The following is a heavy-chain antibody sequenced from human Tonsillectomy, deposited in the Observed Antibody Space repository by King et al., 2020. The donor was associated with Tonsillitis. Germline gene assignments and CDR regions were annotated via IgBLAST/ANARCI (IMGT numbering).Heavy chain of an antibody. J-gene: IGHJ3*02. D-gene: IGHD3-22*01. CDR2: ISSSGSTI. V-gene: IGHV3-11*01. CDR1: GFTFSDYY. Sequence: VQLVESGGGLVKPGGSLRLSCAASGFTFSDYYMNWIRQAPGKGLEWVSYISSSGSTIYYADSVKGRFTISRDNAKNSLYLQMNSLSADDTAVYYCARVRGFGNTYYDSSGYYDSDAVDIWGQGTMVTVSS. CDR3: ARVRGFGNTYYDSSGYYDSDAVDI.